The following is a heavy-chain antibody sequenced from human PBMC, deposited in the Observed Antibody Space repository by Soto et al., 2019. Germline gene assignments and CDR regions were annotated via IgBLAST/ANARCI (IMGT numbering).Heavy chain of an antibody. Sequence: QVQLVQSGAEVKKPGASVKVSCKASGYTFTGYYMHWVRQAPGQGLEWMGWINPNSGGTNYAQKFQGRLTMTRDTSISTAFMERRRLRSDDTAVYYCARDRWIRYFDWLHDSSGTGAFDIWGQGTMVTVSS. CDR1: GYTFTGYY. CDR2: INPNSGGT. D-gene: IGHD3-9*01. V-gene: IGHV1-2*02. CDR3: ARDRWIRYFDWLHDSSGTGAFDI. J-gene: IGHJ3*02.